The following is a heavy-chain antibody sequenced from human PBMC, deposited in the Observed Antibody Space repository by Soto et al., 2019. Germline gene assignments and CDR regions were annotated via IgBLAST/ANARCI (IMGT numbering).Heavy chain of an antibody. J-gene: IGHJ6*02. CDR2: IIPIFGTA. Sequence: SVKVSCKASGGTFSSYAISWVRQAPGQGLEWMGGIIPIFGTANYARKFQGRVTITADESTSTAYMELSSLRSEDTAVYYCARGDYYYYYGMDVWGQGTTVTVSS. CDR1: GGTFSSYA. CDR3: ARGDYYYYYGMDV. V-gene: IGHV1-69*13.